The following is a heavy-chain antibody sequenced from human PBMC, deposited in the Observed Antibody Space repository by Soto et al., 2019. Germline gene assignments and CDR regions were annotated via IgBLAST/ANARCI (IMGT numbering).Heavy chain of an antibody. V-gene: IGHV3-23*01. CDR2: ISGSGGST. CDR1: GFTFSSYA. D-gene: IGHD3-10*01. CDR3: SIVMTNYYGSGNDAFDI. J-gene: IGHJ3*02. Sequence: SGFTFSSYAMSWVRQAPGKGLEWVSAISGSGGSTYYADSVKGRFTISRDNAMNTLYLQMNSLRAEDTAVYFFSIVMTNYYGSGNDAFDIWGQGTMVTVSS.